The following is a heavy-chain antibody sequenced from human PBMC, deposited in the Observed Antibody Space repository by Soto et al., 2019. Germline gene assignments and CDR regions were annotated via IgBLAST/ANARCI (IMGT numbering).Heavy chain of an antibody. CDR1: GGTFGSYA. CDR3: AREAPYCTSATCPKFYDMDV. Sequence: QVQLVQSGAEVKKPGSSVKVSCKASGGTFGSYAITWVRRAPGQGLEWLRGIIPILNSPAYAQKFKARVVITADEITNTAYVELNSLRFADTAVYYCAREAPYCTSATCPKFYDMDVWGQGTTVTVAS. J-gene: IGHJ6*02. CDR2: IIPILNSP. V-gene: IGHV1-69*01. D-gene: IGHD2-2*01.